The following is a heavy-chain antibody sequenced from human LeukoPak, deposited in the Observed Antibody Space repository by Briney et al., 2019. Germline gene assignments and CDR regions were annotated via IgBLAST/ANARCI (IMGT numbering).Heavy chain of an antibody. V-gene: IGHV1-2*02. CDR3: ARASYYYDSSGPGGY. D-gene: IGHD3-22*01. CDR1: GYTFTGYY. Sequence: ASVTVSCKASGYTFTGYYMHWVRQAPGQGLEWMGWINPNSGGTNYAQKFQGRVTMTRDTSISTAYMELSRLRSDDTAVYYCARASYYYDSSGPGGYWGQGTLITVSS. J-gene: IGHJ4*02. CDR2: INPNSGGT.